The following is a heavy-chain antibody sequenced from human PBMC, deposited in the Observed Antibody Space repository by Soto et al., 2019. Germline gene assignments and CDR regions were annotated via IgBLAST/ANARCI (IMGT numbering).Heavy chain of an antibody. D-gene: IGHD2-2*01. Sequence: SETLSLTCTVSGGSISSGGYYWSWIRQHPGKGLEWIGYIYYSGSTYYNPSLKSRVTISVDTSKNQFSLRLSSVTAADTAVYYCARDTSIVVVPAAPGWFDPWGQGTLVTVSS. CDR2: IYYSGST. CDR3: ARDTSIVVVPAAPGWFDP. CDR1: GGSISSGGYY. J-gene: IGHJ5*02. V-gene: IGHV4-31*02.